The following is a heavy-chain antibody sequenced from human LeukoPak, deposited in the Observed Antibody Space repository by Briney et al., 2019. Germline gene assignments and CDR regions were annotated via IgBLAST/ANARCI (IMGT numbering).Heavy chain of an antibody. J-gene: IGHJ4*02. CDR3: AKTGYGDYNYYFDY. D-gene: IGHD4-17*01. CDR1: GFTFSSYA. Sequence: LGGSLRLSCAASGFTFSSYAMSWVRQAPGKGLEWVSAISGSGGSTYYADSVKGRFTISRDNSKNTLYLQMNSLRAEDTAVYYCAKTGYGDYNYYFDYWGQGTLVTVSS. CDR2: ISGSGGST. V-gene: IGHV3-23*01.